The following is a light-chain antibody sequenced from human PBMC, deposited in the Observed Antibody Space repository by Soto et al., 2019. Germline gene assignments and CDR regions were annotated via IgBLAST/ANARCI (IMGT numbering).Light chain of an antibody. CDR1: SSDVGGYDY. CDR2: EVN. V-gene: IGLV2-14*01. CDR3: SSYTSSSTYA. Sequence: QSVLTQPASVAGSPGQSITISCTGTSSDVGGYDYVSWYQQHPGKAPKLIIYEVNNRPSGVSHRFSGSKSGNTASLTISGLQAEDEADYYCSSYTSSSTYAFGSGTKVTVL. J-gene: IGLJ1*01.